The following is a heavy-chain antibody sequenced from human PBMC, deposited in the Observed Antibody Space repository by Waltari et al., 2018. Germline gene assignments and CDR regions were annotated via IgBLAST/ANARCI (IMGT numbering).Heavy chain of an antibody. V-gene: IGHV3-23*03. CDR1: GFTFSSYA. Sequence: EVQLLESGGGLVQPGGSLRLSCAASGFTFSSYAMSWVLQAPGKGLEWVSVIYSGGSTYYADSVKGRFTISRDNSKNTLYLQMNSLRAEETAVYYCAKAPDFWSGSDAFDIWGQGTMVTVSS. J-gene: IGHJ3*02. CDR3: AKAPDFWSGSDAFDI. D-gene: IGHD3-3*01. CDR2: IYSGGST.